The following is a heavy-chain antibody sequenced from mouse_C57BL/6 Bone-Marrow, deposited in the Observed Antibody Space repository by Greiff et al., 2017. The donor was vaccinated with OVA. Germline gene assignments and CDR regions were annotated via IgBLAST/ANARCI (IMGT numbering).Heavy chain of an antibody. J-gene: IGHJ3*01. CDR2: ISPRSGNT. V-gene: IGHV1-81*01. D-gene: IGHD2-4*01. Sequence: VQLQQSGAELARPGASVKLSCKASGYTFTSYGISWVKQRTGQGLEWIGEISPRSGNTYYNEKFKGKATLTADKSSSTAYLELRSLTSADSAVYFCARGGYYDYDVGFAYWGQGTLVTVSA. CDR1: GYTFTSYG. CDR3: ARGGYYDYDVGFAY.